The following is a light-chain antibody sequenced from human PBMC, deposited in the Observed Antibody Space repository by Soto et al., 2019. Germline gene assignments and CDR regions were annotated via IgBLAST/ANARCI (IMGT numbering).Light chain of an antibody. CDR3: QQTYSTPIT. CDR2: GAS. J-gene: IGKJ5*01. CDR1: QIIVTY. V-gene: IGKV1-39*01. Sequence: QVTQSPSSLSASVGDRVTITCQTSQIIVTYLSWYQQRPGKAPTLLIYGASTLQSGVPSRFSASGSGTDFSLTINSLQPEDSATYYCQQTYSTPITFGRGTRLEIK.